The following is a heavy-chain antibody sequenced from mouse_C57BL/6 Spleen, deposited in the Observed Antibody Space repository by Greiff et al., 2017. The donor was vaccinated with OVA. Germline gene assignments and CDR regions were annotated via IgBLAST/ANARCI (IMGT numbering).Heavy chain of an antibody. V-gene: IGHV1-64*01. CDR3: ARAGIYYGTHWYFDV. CDR1: GYTFTSYW. CDR2: IHPNSGST. J-gene: IGHJ1*03. D-gene: IGHD2-1*01. Sequence: QVQLQQPGAELVKPGASVKLSCKASGYTFTSYWMHWVKQRPGQGLEWIGMIHPNSGSTNYNEKFKSKAILTVDKSSSTAYMQLSSLTSEDSAVYYCARAGIYYGTHWYFDVWGTGTTVTVSS.